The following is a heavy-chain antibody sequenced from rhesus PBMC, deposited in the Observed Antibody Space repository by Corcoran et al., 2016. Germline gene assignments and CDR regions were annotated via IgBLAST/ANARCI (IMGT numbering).Heavy chain of an antibody. CDR1: GGSISSSNW. D-gene: IGHD6-43*01. CDR3: ARNPAYSSSLIDY. CDR2: SSGSGGRP. V-gene: IGHV4-92*01. J-gene: IGHJ4*01. Sequence: QVQLQESGPGLVKPSETLSLTCAVSGGSISSSNWGSWIRQPPGQGLEWIGSSSGSGGRPSHHPSLKVRVTISKDTSKHLFSLKLSSVTAADTAVYYCARNPAYSSSLIDYWGQGVLVTVSS.